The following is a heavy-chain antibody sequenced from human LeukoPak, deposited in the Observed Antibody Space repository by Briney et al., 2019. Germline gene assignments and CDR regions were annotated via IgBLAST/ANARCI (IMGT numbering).Heavy chain of an antibody. CDR2: IRRKVYGGTT. D-gene: IGHD3-3*01. CDR1: GFTFGDYA. V-gene: IGHV3-49*04. J-gene: IGHJ3*02. Sequence: GGALRLSCTASGFTFGDYAMSWVRQAPGKGLEWVGFIRRKVYGGTTEYAASVKVRFTISRDDSKSIVYLQMTSLKTEDAGVYYCTRFTIVGVVDAFDIWGQGTMVTVSS. CDR3: TRFTIVGVVDAFDI.